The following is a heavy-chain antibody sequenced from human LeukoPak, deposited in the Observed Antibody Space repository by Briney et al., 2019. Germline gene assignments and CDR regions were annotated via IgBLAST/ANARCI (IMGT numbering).Heavy chain of an antibody. CDR2: ISSSSSYI. CDR3: ASTRERSSVWSLDY. D-gene: IGHD6-13*01. V-gene: IGHV3-21*01. J-gene: IGHJ4*02. CDR1: GFTFSRYS. Sequence: GGSLRLSCAASGFTFSRYSMNWVRQAPGKGLEWVSSISSSSSYIYYADSVKGRFTISRDNAKNSLYLQMNSLRAEDTAVYYCASTRERSSVWSLDYWGQGTLVTVSS.